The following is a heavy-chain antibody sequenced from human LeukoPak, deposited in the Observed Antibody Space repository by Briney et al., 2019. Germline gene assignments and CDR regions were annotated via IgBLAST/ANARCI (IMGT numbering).Heavy chain of an antibody. CDR1: GFTFSSYS. J-gene: IGHJ4*02. CDR3: ARVRKEPGYSSSWYDGGFDY. V-gene: IGHV3-21*01. CDR2: ISSRSSYI. Sequence: GALRLSCAASGFTFSSYSMNWVRQAPGKGLEWVSSISSRSSYIYYADSVEGRFTISRDNAKNSLYLQMNSLRAEDTAVYYCARVRKEPGYSSSWYDGGFDYWGQGTLVTVSS. D-gene: IGHD6-13*01.